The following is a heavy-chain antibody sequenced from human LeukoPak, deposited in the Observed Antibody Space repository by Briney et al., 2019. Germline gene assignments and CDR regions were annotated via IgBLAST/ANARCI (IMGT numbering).Heavy chain of an antibody. J-gene: IGHJ5*02. V-gene: IGHV3-23*01. CDR1: GLTFSSYA. Sequence: GGSLRLSCAASGLTFSSYAMSWVRQAPGKGLEWVSAISDSGGSTYYADSVKGRFTISRDNSKNTLYLQMNSLRAQDTAVYYCAKFTAAAPWGWFDPWGQGTLVTVSS. CDR2: ISDSGGST. CDR3: AKFTAAAPWGWFDP. D-gene: IGHD6-13*01.